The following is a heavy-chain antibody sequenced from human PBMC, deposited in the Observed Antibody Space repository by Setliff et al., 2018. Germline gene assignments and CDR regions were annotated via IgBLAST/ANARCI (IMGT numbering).Heavy chain of an antibody. CDR1: GYSFTDYW. CDR3: TRSLVGATYSVYFDY. Sequence: PGESLKISCKGSGYSFTDYWIAWVRQTPGKGLEWMGTIYPGNADTRYSPSFQGQVTIPTDPSINTAFLQWNNLKASDTAVYYCTRSLVGATYSVYFDYWGQGALVTVSS. D-gene: IGHD1-26*01. J-gene: IGHJ4*02. V-gene: IGHV5-51*01. CDR2: IYPGNADT.